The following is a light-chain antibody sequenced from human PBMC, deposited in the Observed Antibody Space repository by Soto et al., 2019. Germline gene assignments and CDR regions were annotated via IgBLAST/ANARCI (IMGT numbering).Light chain of an antibody. CDR2: EVT. Sequence: QSVLTQPASVFGSPGQSITISCTGTSSDVGGYNFVSWYQQLPGKAPKLMIYEVTSRPSGVSNRFSGSKSGNTASLTISGLQPEDEADYYCSSYTTSSTVVFGTGTKATVL. V-gene: IGLV2-14*03. J-gene: IGLJ1*01. CDR3: SSYTTSSTVV. CDR1: SSDVGGYNF.